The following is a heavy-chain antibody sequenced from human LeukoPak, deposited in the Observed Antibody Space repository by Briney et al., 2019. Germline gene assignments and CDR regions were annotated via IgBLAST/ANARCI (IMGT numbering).Heavy chain of an antibody. CDR2: ISSSSGTI. J-gene: IGHJ1*01. CDR1: GFIFSNYN. D-gene: IGHD3-22*01. V-gene: IGHV3-48*04. CDR3: ARAPSEIGGYYPEYFRH. Sequence: QSGGSLRLSCAASGFIFSNYNMNWVRQTPGKGLEWLSYISSSSGTIYYADSVKGRFTISRDNAKNTVSLQMNSLRAEDTGVYYCARAPSEIGGYYPEYFRHWGQGTLVTVSS.